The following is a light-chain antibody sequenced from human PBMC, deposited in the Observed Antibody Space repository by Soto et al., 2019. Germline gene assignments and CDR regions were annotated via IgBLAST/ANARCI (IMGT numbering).Light chain of an antibody. CDR2: EIT. V-gene: IGLV2-8*01. Sequence: QSALTQPPSASGSTGQSVTISCTRTSSDVGGYNYVSWYQQHPGKAPKLMIYEITKRPSGVPDRFSGSKSGNTASLTVSGLQAEDEADYYCSSYAGSNNLVFGGGTQLTVL. CDR3: SSYAGSNNLV. J-gene: IGLJ3*02. CDR1: SSDVGGYNY.